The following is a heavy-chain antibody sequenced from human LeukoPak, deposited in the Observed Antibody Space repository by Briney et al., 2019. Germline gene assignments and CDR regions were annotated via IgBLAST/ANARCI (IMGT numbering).Heavy chain of an antibody. V-gene: IGHV3-23*01. CDR1: GFTFNNFA. CDR2: ISGGGGST. D-gene: IGHD3-3*01. Sequence: GGSLRLSCAASGFTFNNFAMSWVRQAPGKGLEWVSAISGGGGSTYYADSVKGRFTISRDNSKNTLYLQMNSLRVEDTAVYYCAKPYYDFWSGWDWGQGTLVTVSS. J-gene: IGHJ4*02. CDR3: AKPYYDFWSGWD.